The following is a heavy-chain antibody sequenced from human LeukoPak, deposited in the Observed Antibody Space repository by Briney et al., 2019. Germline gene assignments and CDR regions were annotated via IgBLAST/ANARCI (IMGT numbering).Heavy chain of an antibody. Sequence: SETLSLTCTVSGVSISSSSYYWGWIRQPPGKGLEWIGSIYYSGSTYYNPSLKSRVTISVDTSKSRFSLKLTSVTAADTAVYCCARDQDGYNWIDYWGQGTLVTVSS. CDR1: GVSISSSSYY. D-gene: IGHD5-24*01. CDR3: ARDQDGYNWIDY. CDR2: IYYSGST. V-gene: IGHV4-39*02. J-gene: IGHJ4*02.